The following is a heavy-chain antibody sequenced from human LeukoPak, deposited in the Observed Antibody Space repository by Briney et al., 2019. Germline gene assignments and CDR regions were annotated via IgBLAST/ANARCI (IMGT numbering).Heavy chain of an antibody. J-gene: IGHJ4*02. V-gene: IGHV3-7*01. D-gene: IGHD1-14*01. CDR1: GFSFTNYW. Sequence: GGSLRLSCAASGFSFTNYWMSWVRQAPGMGLEWVAIINQDGSERYYVDSVKGRFTVSRGSAKNSLYLQMNSLRVEDTAVYYCARDKITGASTNDYWGQGTLVTVSS. CDR2: INQDGSER. CDR3: ARDKITGASTNDY.